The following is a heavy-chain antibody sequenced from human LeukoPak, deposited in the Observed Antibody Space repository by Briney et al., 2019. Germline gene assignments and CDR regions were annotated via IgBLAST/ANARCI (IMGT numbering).Heavy chain of an antibody. Sequence: QPGGSLRLSCAASGFTFSNYAMSWVRQAPGQGLEWVSGFTGSGVSTYYADSVKGRFSVSRDNTKSTLYMHMNSLRVEDTAVYYCAKGGPRSSFDYWGQGTLVTVSS. CDR1: GFTFSNYA. V-gene: IGHV3-23*01. CDR2: FTGSGVST. J-gene: IGHJ4*02. D-gene: IGHD6-6*01. CDR3: AKGGPRSSFDY.